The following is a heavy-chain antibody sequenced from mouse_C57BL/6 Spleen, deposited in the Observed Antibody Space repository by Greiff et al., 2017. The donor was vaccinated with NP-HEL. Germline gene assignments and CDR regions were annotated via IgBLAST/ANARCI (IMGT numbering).Heavy chain of an antibody. CDR1: GFTFSSYA. V-gene: IGHV5-9-1*02. CDR3: TRDLAWFAD. Sequence: EVNVVESGEGLVKPGGSLKLSCAASGFTFSSYAMSWVRQTPEKRLEWVAYISSGGDYIYYADTVKGRFTISRDNARNTLYLQMSSLKSEDTAMYYCTRDLAWFADWGQGTLVTVSA. CDR2: ISSGGDYI. J-gene: IGHJ3*01.